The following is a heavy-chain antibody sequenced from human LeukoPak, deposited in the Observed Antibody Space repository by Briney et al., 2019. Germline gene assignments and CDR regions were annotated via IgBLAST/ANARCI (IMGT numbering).Heavy chain of an antibody. CDR3: ARDGVAAAGNFAY. CDR2: IIPIFGTA. Sequence: ASVKVSCKASGGTFSSYAISWVRQAPGQGLEWMGGIIPIFGTANYAQKFQGRVTITADESTSTAYMELSSLRSADTAVYYCARDGVAAAGNFAYWGQGTLVTVSS. D-gene: IGHD6-13*01. J-gene: IGHJ4*02. V-gene: IGHV1-69*13. CDR1: GGTFSSYA.